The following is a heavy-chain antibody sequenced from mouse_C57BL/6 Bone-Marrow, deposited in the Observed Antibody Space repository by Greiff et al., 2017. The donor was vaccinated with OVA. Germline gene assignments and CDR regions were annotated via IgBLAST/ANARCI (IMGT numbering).Heavy chain of an antibody. Sequence: EVKLVESGGGLVQPGGSLKLSCAASGFTFSDYYMYWVSQTPEKRLEWVAYISNGGGSTYYPDIVKGRFTISQNNSKNTLYLQMNRLKSEDTAMYYFARRSHIREYYSMDYWGQGTSVTVSS. J-gene: IGHJ4*01. CDR1: GFTFSDYY. CDR3: ARRSHIREYYSMDY. V-gene: IGHV5-12*01. CDR2: ISNGGGST.